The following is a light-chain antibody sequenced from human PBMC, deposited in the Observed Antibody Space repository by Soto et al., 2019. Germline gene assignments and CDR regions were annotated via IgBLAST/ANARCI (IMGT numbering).Light chain of an antibody. CDR1: QSLVHSDGNPY. Sequence: DIVLTQTTLSSPVTLGQPASISCRSSQSLVHSDGNPYLTWLQQRPGQPPRLLIYMISNRFSGVPDRFSGSGAGTDYTLKISMVEADDVGVYYCRQATRAYTFGQGTKLEIK. CDR2: MIS. J-gene: IGKJ2*01. CDR3: RQATRAYT. V-gene: IGKV2-24*01.